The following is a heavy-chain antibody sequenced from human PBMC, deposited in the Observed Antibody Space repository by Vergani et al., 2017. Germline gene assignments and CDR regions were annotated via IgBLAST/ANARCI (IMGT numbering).Heavy chain of an antibody. D-gene: IGHD6-13*01. V-gene: IGHV4-31*03. CDR3: AREGMSTPGIAAAGTYFDY. CDR2: IYYSGSN. CDR1: GGSISSGGYY. Sequence: QVQLQESGPGLVKPSQTLSLTCTVSGGSISSGGYYWSWIRQHPGKGLEWIGYIYYSGSNYYNPSLKSRVTISVDTSKNQFSLKLSSVTAADTAVYYCAREGMSTPGIAAAGTYFDYWGQGTLVT. J-gene: IGHJ4*02.